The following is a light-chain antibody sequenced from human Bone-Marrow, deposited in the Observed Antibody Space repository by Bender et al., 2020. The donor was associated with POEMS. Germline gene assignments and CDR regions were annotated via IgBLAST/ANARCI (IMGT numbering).Light chain of an antibody. CDR1: SSDVGHYNY. CDR3: SSYAGSYTVI. J-gene: IGLJ2*01. V-gene: IGLV2-11*01. Sequence: QSALTQPRSVSGAPGQSVTISCTGTSSDVGHYNYVSWYQQHPGKAPNFMIFDVTKRPSGVPDRFSGSKSGNTASLTISGLQADDEADYYCSSYAGSYTVIFGGGTKLTVL. CDR2: DVT.